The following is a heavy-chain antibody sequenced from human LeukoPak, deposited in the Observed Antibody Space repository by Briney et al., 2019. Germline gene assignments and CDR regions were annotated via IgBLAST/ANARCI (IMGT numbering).Heavy chain of an antibody. Sequence: KPGESLKISCKGSGYRFTSYWIGWVRQMPGKGLEWMGMIYPGDSDTRYSPSLQGQVTISADKSINTAYLQWSSLKASDTGMYYCARGRFGDSARRGNRDYMDVWGKGTTVTISS. CDR3: ARGRFGDSARRGNRDYMDV. J-gene: IGHJ6*03. CDR2: IYPGDSDT. CDR1: GYRFTSYW. D-gene: IGHD3-10*01. V-gene: IGHV5-51*01.